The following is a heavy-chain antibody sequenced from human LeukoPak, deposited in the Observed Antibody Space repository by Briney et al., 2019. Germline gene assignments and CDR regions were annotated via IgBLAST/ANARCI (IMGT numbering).Heavy chain of an antibody. CDR1: GGSISSYY. Sequence: KPSETLSLTCTVSGGSISSYYWSWIRQPPGKGLEWIGYIYYSGSTNYNPSLKSRVTISVDTSKNQFSLKLSSVTAADTAVYYCARQTMVSYGMDVWGQGTTVTVSS. D-gene: IGHD3-10*01. J-gene: IGHJ6*02. CDR2: IYYSGST. V-gene: IGHV4-59*12. CDR3: ARQTMVSYGMDV.